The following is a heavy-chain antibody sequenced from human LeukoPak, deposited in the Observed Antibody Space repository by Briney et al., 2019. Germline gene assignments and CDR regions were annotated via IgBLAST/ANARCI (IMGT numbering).Heavy chain of an antibody. J-gene: IGHJ4*02. D-gene: IGHD3-22*01. CDR3: ATVDYYDSSGLDY. Sequence: ASVKISCKVSGYTFTDYYMHWVQQAPGKGREWMGLVYPEDGETIYAEKFQGRVTITADTSTDTAYMELSSLRSEDTAVYYCATVDYYDSSGLDYWGQGTLVTVSS. CDR2: VYPEDGET. CDR1: GYTFTDYY. V-gene: IGHV1-69-2*01.